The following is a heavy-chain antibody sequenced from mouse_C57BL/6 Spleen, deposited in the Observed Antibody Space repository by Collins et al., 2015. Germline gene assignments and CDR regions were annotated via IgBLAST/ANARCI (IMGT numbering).Heavy chain of an antibody. CDR3: ARREAYYYGSSPYFFDY. D-gene: IGHD1-1*01. V-gene: IGHV1-15*01. J-gene: IGHJ2*01. CDR2: DPETGGT. Sequence: DPETGGTAYNQKFKGKAIMTSDKSSSTAYMELRSLTSEDSAVYYCARREAYYYGSSPYFFDYWGQGTTLTVSS.